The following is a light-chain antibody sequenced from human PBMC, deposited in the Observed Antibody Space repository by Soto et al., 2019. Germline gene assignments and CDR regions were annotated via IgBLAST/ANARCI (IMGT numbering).Light chain of an antibody. CDR1: ESVSTN. V-gene: IGKV3-15*01. J-gene: IGKJ4*01. Sequence: EVVLTQFPVTLSVSPGEKTTLSCRATESVSTNLAWYQQTPGQAPRLLIHGASIRATGIPARFSASAAGTEYTLTISGLQSEDFAVYYCQHYNKWPLTFGGGTKVEIK. CDR2: GAS. CDR3: QHYNKWPLT.